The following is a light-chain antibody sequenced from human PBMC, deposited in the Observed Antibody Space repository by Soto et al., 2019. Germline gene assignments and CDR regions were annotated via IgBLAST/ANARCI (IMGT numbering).Light chain of an antibody. CDR3: NSYTGTSARYV. CDR1: SSDVVRFNF. V-gene: IGLV2-14*03. Sequence: QSVLTQPASVSGSPGQSITISCTGTSSDVVRFNFFSWYQQHPGKAPNLLIFDVSYRPSGVSIRFSGSKSANTASLTIFGLQAEDEADYYCNSYTGTSARYVFGTGTKVTVL. CDR2: DVS. J-gene: IGLJ1*01.